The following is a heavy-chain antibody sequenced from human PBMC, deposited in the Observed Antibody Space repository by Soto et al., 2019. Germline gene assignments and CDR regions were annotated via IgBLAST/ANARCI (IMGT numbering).Heavy chain of an antibody. J-gene: IGHJ5*01. CDR1: AFRLTSHW. D-gene: IGHD1-1*01. V-gene: IGHV5-10-1*01. Sequence: GESLKISCKASAFRLTSHWISWVRQMPGKGLEWMGRIDPMDSQTRYNPSFEGHVVMSVDKSINISYLQWSALEASDTALYFCARHDTTGGWFD. CDR3: ARHDTTGGWFD. CDR2: IDPMDSQT.